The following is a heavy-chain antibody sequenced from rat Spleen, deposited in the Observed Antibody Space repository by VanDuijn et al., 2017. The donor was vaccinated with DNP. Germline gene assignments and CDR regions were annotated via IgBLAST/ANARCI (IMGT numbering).Heavy chain of an antibody. D-gene: IGHD1-4*01. V-gene: IGHV5-31*01. J-gene: IGHJ3*01. CDR1: GFTFSKFW. CDR2: ITNTASHT. Sequence: EVRLVESGGGLVQPGRSLKLSCVASGFTFSKFWMTWIRQVPGKGLEWIASITNTASHTYYLESVKGRFTVSRDNAENTLYLQMDSLRSEDTATYYCVTSPGPNWFAHWGQGTLVTVSS. CDR3: VTSPGPNWFAH.